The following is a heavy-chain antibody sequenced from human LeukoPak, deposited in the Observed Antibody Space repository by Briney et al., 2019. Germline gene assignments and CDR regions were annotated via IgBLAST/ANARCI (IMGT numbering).Heavy chain of an antibody. D-gene: IGHD5-24*01. J-gene: IGHJ3*02. CDR1: GYTFTGYF. Sequence: WASVRVSCKASGYTFTGYFMNWVRQAPGQGLEWMGRINPNNGGTNYAQNVQVRVTMTRDTSISTAYMELSSLRSEDTAVYYCARVGDGLNDAFDIWGQGTMVTVSS. V-gene: IGHV1-2*06. CDR3: ARVGDGLNDAFDI. CDR2: INPNNGGT.